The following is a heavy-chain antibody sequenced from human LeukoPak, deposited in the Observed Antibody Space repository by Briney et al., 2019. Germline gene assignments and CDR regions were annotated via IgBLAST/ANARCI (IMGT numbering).Heavy chain of an antibody. CDR3: AREGYYYDSSGPPPADY. V-gene: IGHV3-69-1*01. D-gene: IGHD3-22*01. CDR2: ISGTTT. J-gene: IGHJ4*02. CDR1: GFTFSDYY. Sequence: GGSLRLSCAASGFTFSDYYMSWIRQAPGKGLEWISCISGTTTYYADSVKGRFTISRDNAKNSLYLQMNSLRAEDTAMYYCAREGYYYDSSGPPPADYWGQGTLVTVSS.